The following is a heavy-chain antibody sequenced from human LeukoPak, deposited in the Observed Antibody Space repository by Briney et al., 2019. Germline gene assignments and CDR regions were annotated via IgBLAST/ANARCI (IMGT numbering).Heavy chain of an antibody. V-gene: IGHV3-23*01. J-gene: IGHJ4*02. CDR3: AKIDYYGSGSYYRHFDY. D-gene: IGHD3-10*01. Sequence: GSLRLSCAASGLTFSSYAMSWVRQAPGKGLEWVSAMSGSGGSTYYADSVKGRFTISRDNSKNTLYLQMNSLRPEDTAVYYCAKIDYYGSGSYYRHFDYWGQGTLVTVSS. CDR2: MSGSGGST. CDR1: GLTFSSYA.